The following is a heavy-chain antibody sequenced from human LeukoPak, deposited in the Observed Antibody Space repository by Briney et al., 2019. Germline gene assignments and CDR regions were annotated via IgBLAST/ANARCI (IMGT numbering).Heavy chain of an antibody. Sequence: ASVKVSCKASGGTFSSYAISWVRQAPGQGLEWMGGIIPIFGTANYAQKFQGRVTITTDESTSTAYMELSSLRSEDTAVYYCARGPDCSSTSCYPRFYYMDVWGKGTTVTVSS. D-gene: IGHD2-2*01. J-gene: IGHJ6*03. CDR3: ARGPDCSSTSCYPRFYYMDV. CDR2: IIPIFGTA. CDR1: GGTFSSYA. V-gene: IGHV1-69*05.